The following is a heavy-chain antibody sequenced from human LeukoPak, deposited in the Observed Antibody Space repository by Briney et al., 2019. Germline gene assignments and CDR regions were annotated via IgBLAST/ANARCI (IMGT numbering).Heavy chain of an antibody. Sequence: GGSLSISCVASGFIVSANYISWVRQAPGKGLEWVAFIRYDGSDKYYADSVKGRFTISRDNSKNTLYLQMNSLRGEDTALYYCAKAELLTNWGQGTLVTVSS. CDR3: AKAELLTN. J-gene: IGHJ4*02. CDR2: IRYDGSDK. CDR1: GFIVSANY. V-gene: IGHV3-30*02. D-gene: IGHD3-10*01.